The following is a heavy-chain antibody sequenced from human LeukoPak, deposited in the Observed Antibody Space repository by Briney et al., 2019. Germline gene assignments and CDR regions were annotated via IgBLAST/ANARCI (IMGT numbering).Heavy chain of an antibody. J-gene: IGHJ5*02. CDR2: MNPNSGNT. V-gene: IGHV1-8*01. CDR1: EYTFTSYD. D-gene: IGHD2-15*01. CDR3: ARKNYCSGGSCYSRGWFDP. Sequence: ASVKVSCKASEYTFTSYDINWVRQATGQGLEWMGWMNPNSGNTVYAQKFQGRVTMTRDTSISTAYMELSSLRSEDTAMHYCARKNYCSGGSCYSRGWFDPWGQGTLVTVSS.